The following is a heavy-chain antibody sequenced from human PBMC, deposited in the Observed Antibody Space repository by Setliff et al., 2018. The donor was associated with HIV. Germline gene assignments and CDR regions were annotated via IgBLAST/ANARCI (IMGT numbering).Heavy chain of an antibody. J-gene: IGHJ6*03. V-gene: IGHV4-4*07. Sequence: PSETLSLTCLVSGGSISSYYWSWIRQSAGKGLEWIGRIYSSGSTKYNPSLKSRVIISVDTFENQFSLKLSSVTAADTAVYYCARGAAGLDYYYYYYMDVWGKGTTVTVSS. D-gene: IGHD6-19*01. CDR1: GGSISSYY. CDR3: ARGAAGLDYYYYYYMDV. CDR2: IYSSGST.